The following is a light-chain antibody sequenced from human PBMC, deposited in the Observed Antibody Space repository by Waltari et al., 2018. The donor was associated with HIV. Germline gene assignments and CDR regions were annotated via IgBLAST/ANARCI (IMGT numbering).Light chain of an antibody. V-gene: IGLV1-47*01. J-gene: IGLJ3*02. CDR2: RNN. CDR1: SSNIGSNY. CDR3: AAWDDSLSGLFV. Sequence: QSVLTQPPSASGTPGQRVTISCSGSSSNIGSNYVYWYQQLPGTAPKLLIYRNNQRPSGVPDRFSGSKSGTSASLAISGLRSEDEADYYCAAWDDSLSGLFVFGGGTKLTVL.